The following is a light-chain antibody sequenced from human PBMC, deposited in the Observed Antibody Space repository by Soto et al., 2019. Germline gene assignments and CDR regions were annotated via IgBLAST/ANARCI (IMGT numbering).Light chain of an antibody. Sequence: QSVLTQPPSASGTPGQRVTISCSGSSSNIGSNTVNWYQQIPGTAPKVLIYSNNQRPSGVPDRISGSKSGTSASLAISGLQSEDEADYHCAAWDDSLNGVVFGGGTQLTVL. V-gene: IGLV1-44*01. CDR2: SNN. CDR3: AAWDDSLNGVV. J-gene: IGLJ2*01. CDR1: SSNIGSNT.